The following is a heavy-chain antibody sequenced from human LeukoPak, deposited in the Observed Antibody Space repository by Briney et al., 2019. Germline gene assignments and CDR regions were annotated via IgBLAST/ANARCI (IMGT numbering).Heavy chain of an antibody. CDR2: MNPNSGNT. J-gene: IGHJ4*02. V-gene: IGHV1-8*01. CDR3: ARAYYYDSSGRGVYYFDY. D-gene: IGHD3-22*01. CDR1: GYTFTSYD. Sequence: ASVKVSCKASGYTFTSYDINWVRQATGQGLEWMGWMNPNSGNTGYAQKFQGRVTMTRNTSISTAYMELSSLRSEDTAVYYCARAYYYDSSGRGVYYFDYWSQGTLVTVSS.